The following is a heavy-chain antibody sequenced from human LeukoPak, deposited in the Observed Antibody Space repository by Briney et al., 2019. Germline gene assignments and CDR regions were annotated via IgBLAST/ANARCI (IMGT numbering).Heavy chain of an antibody. J-gene: IGHJ4*02. D-gene: IGHD4-17*01. CDR2: ISAYNGNT. CDR1: GYTFTSYG. CDR3: ARDIIAGDYGDYFDY. Sequence: ASVKVSCKASGYTFTSYGISWVRQAPGQGLEWMGWISAYNGNTNYAQELQGRVTMTTDTSTSTAYMELRSLRSDDTAVYYCARDIIAGDYGDYFDYWGQGTLVTVSS. V-gene: IGHV1-18*01.